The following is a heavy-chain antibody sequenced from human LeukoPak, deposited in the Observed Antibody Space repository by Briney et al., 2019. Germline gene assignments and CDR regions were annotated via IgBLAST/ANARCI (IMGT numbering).Heavy chain of an antibody. Sequence: ASVKVSCKASGYTFTGYYMHWVRQAPGQGLEWMGWIDPNSGGTNYAQKFQDRVTMTRDTSLSTAYMELNTLTSDDTAVYYCARGGEGLAYWGQGTLVTVSS. J-gene: IGHJ4*02. D-gene: IGHD3-10*01. CDR1: GYTFTGYY. CDR3: ARGGEGLAY. V-gene: IGHV1-2*02. CDR2: IDPNSGGT.